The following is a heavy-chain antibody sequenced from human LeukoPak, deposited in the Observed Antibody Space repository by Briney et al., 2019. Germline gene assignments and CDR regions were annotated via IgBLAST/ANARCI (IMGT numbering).Heavy chain of an antibody. CDR1: GFTSSDYA. CDR3: AKDGAMAAAGYYFDY. J-gene: IGHJ4*02. CDR2: IASDGNDK. D-gene: IGHD6-13*01. V-gene: IGHV3-30*18. Sequence: GGSLRLSCIISGFTSSDYAMHWLRQAPGKGLEWVAVIASDGNDKHLADSVKGRFTISRDNSRNTLYLQMNSLRSEDTAVYYCAKDGAMAAAGYYFDYWGQGTLVTVSS.